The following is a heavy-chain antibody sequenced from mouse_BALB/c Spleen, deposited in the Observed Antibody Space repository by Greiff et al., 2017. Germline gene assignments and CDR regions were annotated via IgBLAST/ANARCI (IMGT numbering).Heavy chain of an antibody. CDR2: IYPGDGDT. CDR1: GYAFSSYW. D-gene: IGHD2-4*01. Sequence: VQLVESGAELVRPGSSVKISCKASGYAFSSYWMNWVKQRPGQGLEWIGQIYPGDGDTNYNGKFKGKATLTADKSSSTAYLQLSSLTSEYSAVYFCASYDYLAWFAYWGQGTLVTVSA. J-gene: IGHJ3*01. CDR3: ASYDYLAWFAY. V-gene: IGHV1-80*01.